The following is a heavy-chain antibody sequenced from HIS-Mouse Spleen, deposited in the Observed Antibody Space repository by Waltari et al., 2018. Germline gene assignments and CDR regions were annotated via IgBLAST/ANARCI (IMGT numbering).Heavy chain of an antibody. J-gene: IGHJ3*02. Sequence: QVQLVQSGAEVKKPGASVKVSCKASGYTFTGYYMHWVRQAPGQGLDWMGWINPHSGGTNYAQKFQGRVTMTRDTSISTAYMELSRLRSDDTAVYYCARVGLGIAFDIWGQGTMVTVSS. D-gene: IGHD7-27*01. CDR3: ARVGLGIAFDI. V-gene: IGHV1-2*02. CDR2: INPHSGGT. CDR1: GYTFTGYY.